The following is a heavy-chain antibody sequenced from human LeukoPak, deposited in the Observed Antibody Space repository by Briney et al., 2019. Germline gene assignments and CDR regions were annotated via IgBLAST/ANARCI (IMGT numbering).Heavy chain of an antibody. CDR2: IYYSGST. V-gene: IGHV4-39*01. Sequence: PSETLSLTCTVSGGSISSSSYYWGWIRQPPGKGLEWIGSIYYSGSTYYNPSLKSRVTISVDTSKNQFSLKLSSVTAADTAVYYCARLFWQNYDSSGLSTGYFDYWGQGTLVTVSS. CDR3: ARLFWQNYDSSGLSTGYFDY. D-gene: IGHD3-22*01. CDR1: GGSISSSSYY. J-gene: IGHJ4*02.